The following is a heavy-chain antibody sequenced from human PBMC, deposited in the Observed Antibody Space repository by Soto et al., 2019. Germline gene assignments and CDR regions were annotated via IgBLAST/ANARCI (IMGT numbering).Heavy chain of an antibody. J-gene: IGHJ5*02. D-gene: IGHD4-17*01. CDR3: AHRLTVTTFNWFDP. V-gene: IGHV2-5*02. Sequence: SGPTLVNPTQTLTLTCTFSGFSLSTSGVGVGWIRQPPGEALEWLALIYWDDDKRYSPSLKSRLTITKDTSKNQVVLTMTNMDPVDTATYYCAHRLTVTTFNWFDPWGQGTLVTVSS. CDR1: GFSLSTSGVG. CDR2: IYWDDDK.